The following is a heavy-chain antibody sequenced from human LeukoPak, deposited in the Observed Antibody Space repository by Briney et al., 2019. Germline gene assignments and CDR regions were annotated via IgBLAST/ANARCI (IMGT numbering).Heavy chain of an antibody. CDR2: MNPNSGNT. CDR1: GYTFTSYD. CDR3: ARGLMVRGVISEYYYMDV. D-gene: IGHD3-10*01. V-gene: IGHV1-8*01. Sequence: ASVKVSCKASGYTFTSYDINWVRQATGQGLEWMGWMNPNSGNTGYAQKFQGRVTMTRNTSISTAYMELSSLRSEDTAVYYCARGLMVRGVISEYYYMDVWGKGTTVTISS. J-gene: IGHJ6*03.